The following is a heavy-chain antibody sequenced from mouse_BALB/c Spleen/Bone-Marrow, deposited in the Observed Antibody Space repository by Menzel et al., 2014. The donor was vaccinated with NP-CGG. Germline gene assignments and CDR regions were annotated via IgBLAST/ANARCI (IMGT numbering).Heavy chain of an antibody. Sequence: EVKLQESGGGLVQPGGSLKLSCVASGFDFSRYWMSWVRQAPGKGLEWIGEINPDSSTINYTPSRKDKFIISRDNAKNALYLQMSKVRSEDTALYYCARLSYYGRFAYWGQGTLVTVSA. V-gene: IGHV4-1*02. CDR3: ARLSYYGRFAY. CDR2: INPDSSTI. D-gene: IGHD1-1*01. CDR1: GFDFSRYW. J-gene: IGHJ3*01.